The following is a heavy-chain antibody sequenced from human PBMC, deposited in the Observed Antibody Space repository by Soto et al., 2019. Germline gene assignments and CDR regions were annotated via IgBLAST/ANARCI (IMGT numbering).Heavy chain of an antibody. V-gene: IGHV3-23*01. CDR1: GFTFTSYA. J-gene: IGHJ4*02. D-gene: IGHD1-26*01. Sequence: QAGGSLRLSCAASGFTFTSYAMSWVRLTPGKGLEWVSAISGSGSNTFYADSVRGRFTISRDNSKNTVFLQMNNLRAEDTAVYFCARDRATFDYWGQGTRVTVS. CDR2: ISGSGSNT. CDR3: ARDRATFDY.